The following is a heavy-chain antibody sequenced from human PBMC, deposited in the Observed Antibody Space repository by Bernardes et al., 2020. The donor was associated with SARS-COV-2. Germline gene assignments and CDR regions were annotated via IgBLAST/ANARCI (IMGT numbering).Heavy chain of an antibody. J-gene: IGHJ2*01. CDR1: GFTFSSSW. D-gene: IGHD6-13*01. CDR3: GKRDVAAGNWYFDL. CDR2: INSDGSTI. Sequence: GSLRLSCAASGFTFSSSWMHWVRQAPGKGLVWVPRINSDGSTISYVDSVKGRFTISRDNAKNTLYLQMNSLRADDTAVYYCGKRDVAAGNWYFDLWGRGTLVTVSS. V-gene: IGHV3-74*01.